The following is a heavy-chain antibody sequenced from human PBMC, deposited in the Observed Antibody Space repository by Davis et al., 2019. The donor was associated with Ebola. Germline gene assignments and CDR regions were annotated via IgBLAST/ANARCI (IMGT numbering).Heavy chain of an antibody. V-gene: IGHV3-23*01. Sequence: GGSLRLSCETSGFTFTHYAMTWLRQAPGKGLQWVSSITASGGHTFYADSVKGRFTISRDTSRNTVYLQMNGLRAEDTAVYYCARPVMTALTTGDYCGQGTLVAVSS. CDR2: ITASGGHT. CDR1: GFTFTHYA. J-gene: IGHJ4*02. D-gene: IGHD1-1*01. CDR3: ARPVMTALTTGDY.